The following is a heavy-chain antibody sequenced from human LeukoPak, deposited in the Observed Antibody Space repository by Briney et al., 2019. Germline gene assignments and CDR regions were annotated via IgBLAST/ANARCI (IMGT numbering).Heavy chain of an antibody. CDR3: ASIDLGYCSGGSCFSDDY. V-gene: IGHV3-21*01. J-gene: IGHJ4*02. CDR1: GFTFSSYS. CDR2: ISSSSSYI. Sequence: GGSLRLSCAASGFTFSSYSMNWVRQAPGKGLEWVSSISSSSSYIYYADSVKGRFTISRDNAKNSLYLQMNSLRAEDTAAYYCASIDLGYCSGGSCFSDDYWGQGTLVTVSS. D-gene: IGHD2-15*01.